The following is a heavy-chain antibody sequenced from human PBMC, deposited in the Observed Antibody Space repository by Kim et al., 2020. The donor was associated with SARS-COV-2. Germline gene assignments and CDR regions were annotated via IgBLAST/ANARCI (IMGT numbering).Heavy chain of an antibody. J-gene: IGHJ4*02. CDR3: ARQRYYYGSGSYYVYFDY. D-gene: IGHD3-10*01. V-gene: IGHV4-39*01. Sequence: SETLSLTCTVSGGSISSSSYYWGWIRQPPGKGLEWIGSIYYSGSTYYNPSLKSRVTISVDTSKNQFSLKLSSVTAADTAVYYCARQRYYYGSGSYYVYFDYWGQGTLVTVSS. CDR2: IYYSGST. CDR1: GGSISSSSYY.